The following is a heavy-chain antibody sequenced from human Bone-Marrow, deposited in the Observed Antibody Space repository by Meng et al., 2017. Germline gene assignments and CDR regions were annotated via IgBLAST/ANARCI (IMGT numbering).Heavy chain of an antibody. CDR1: GGSFSSGGYS. J-gene: IGHJ4*02. CDR2: IYHSGTT. D-gene: IGHD3-3*01. CDR3: ARTGRFLEPDY. V-gene: IGHV4-30-2*01. Sequence: QLQLQESGSGLVKPSQTLSLTCAVSGGSFSSGGYSWSWIRQPPGKGLEWIGYIYHSGTTYYNPSLKSRVTISVDRSKNQFSLKLTSVTAADTAVYYCARTGRFLEPDYWGQGTLVTVSS.